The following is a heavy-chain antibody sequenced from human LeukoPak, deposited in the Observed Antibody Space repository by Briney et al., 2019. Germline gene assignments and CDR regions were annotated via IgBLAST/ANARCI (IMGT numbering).Heavy chain of an antibody. Sequence: PGGSLRLSCAASGFTFSSYSMNWVRQAPGKGLEWVSYISSSSSTIYYADSVKGRFTISRDNAKNSLYLQMNSLRAEDTAVYYCARDGGITIFGVVIPFDYWGQGTLVTVSS. CDR1: GFTFSSYS. CDR3: ARDGGITIFGVVIPFDY. CDR2: ISSSSSTI. D-gene: IGHD3-3*01. J-gene: IGHJ4*02. V-gene: IGHV3-48*01.